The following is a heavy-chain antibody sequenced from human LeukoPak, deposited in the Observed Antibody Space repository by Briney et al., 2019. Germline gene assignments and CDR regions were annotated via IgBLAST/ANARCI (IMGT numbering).Heavy chain of an antibody. CDR2: INHSGST. D-gene: IGHD3-16*01. V-gene: IGHV4-34*01. CDR3: ARGRLPSPYGY. CDR1: GGSFSGYY. J-gene: IGHJ4*02. Sequence: SETLSLTCAVYGGSFSGYYWSWIRQPPGKGLEWIGEINHSGSTNYNPSLKSRVTISVDTSKNQFSLKLSSVTAADTAVYYCARGRLPSPYGYWGQGTLVTVSS.